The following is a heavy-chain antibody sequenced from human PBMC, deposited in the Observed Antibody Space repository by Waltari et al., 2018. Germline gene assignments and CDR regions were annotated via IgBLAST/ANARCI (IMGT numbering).Heavy chain of an antibody. V-gene: IGHV3-21*05. CDR2: ISEGIDYS. CDR3: ARDFDCSDRRCTDY. D-gene: IGHD2-15*01. Sequence: EVQLVESGGGLVKPGGSLRLSCVVSGLNFRSYSMNWVRQAPWKGLDWVSYISEGIDYSYYADSVKGRFTISRDNDKSSLYLQMNRLRTDDTAVYSGARDFDCSDRRCTDYWGQGTLVTVTS. J-gene: IGHJ4*02. CDR1: GLNFRSYS.